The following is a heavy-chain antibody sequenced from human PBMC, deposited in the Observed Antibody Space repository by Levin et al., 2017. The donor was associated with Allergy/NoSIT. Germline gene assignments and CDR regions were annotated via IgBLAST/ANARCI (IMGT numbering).Heavy chain of an antibody. CDR3: ARDSWSREVDYYGSGSLNWFDP. J-gene: IGHJ5*02. V-gene: IGHV1-18*01. Sequence: GASVKVSCKASGYTFTSYGISWVRQAPGQGLEWMGWISAYNGNTNYAQKLQGRVTMTTDTSTSTAYMELRSLRSDDTAVYYCARDSWSREVDYYGSGSLNWFDPWGQGTLVTVSS. D-gene: IGHD3-10*01. CDR2: ISAYNGNT. CDR1: GYTFTSYG.